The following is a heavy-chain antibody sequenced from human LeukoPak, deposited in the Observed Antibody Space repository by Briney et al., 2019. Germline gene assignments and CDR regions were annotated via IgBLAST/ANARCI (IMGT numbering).Heavy chain of an antibody. CDR2: ISGSGGST. D-gene: IGHD5-12*01. V-gene: IGHV3-23*01. Sequence: GGSLRLSCAASGFTFSSYGMSWVRQAPGKGLEWVSAISGSGGSTYYADSVKGRFTISRDNSKNTLYLQMNSLRAEDTAVYYCAKGLRLRFGYYYYYMDVWGKGTTVTISS. CDR1: GFTFSSYG. J-gene: IGHJ6*03. CDR3: AKGLRLRFGYYYYYMDV.